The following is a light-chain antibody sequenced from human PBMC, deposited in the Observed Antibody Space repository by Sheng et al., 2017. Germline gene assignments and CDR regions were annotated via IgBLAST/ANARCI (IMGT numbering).Light chain of an antibody. Sequence: DIQMTQSPSSLSASVGDRVTITCRASQGISNYLAWYQQMPGKVPKLLVYAASTLRSGVPSRFSGSGSGTVFHSHHQQPAAWRMLTTYYCTKLIKAAPCTFG. V-gene: IGKV1-27*01. J-gene: IGKJ1*01. CDR3: TKLIKAAPCT. CDR1: QGISNY. CDR2: AAS.